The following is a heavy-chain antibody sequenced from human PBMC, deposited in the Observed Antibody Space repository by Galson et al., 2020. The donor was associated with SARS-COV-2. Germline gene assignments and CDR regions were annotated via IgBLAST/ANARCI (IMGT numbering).Heavy chain of an antibody. J-gene: IGHJ6*03. CDR2: ISYDGSNK. D-gene: IGHD1-26*01. CDR3: ARGHGGSYDYMDV. Sequence: GGSLRLSCAASGFTFSSYAMHWVRQAPGKGLEWVAVISYDGSNKYYADSVKGRFTISRDNSKNTLYLQMNSLRAEDTAVYYCARGHGGSYDYMDVWGKGAKVTVSS. V-gene: IGHV3-30*04. CDR1: GFTFSSYA.